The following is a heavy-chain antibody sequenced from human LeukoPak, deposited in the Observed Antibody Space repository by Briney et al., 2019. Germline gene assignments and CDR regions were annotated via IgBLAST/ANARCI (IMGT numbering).Heavy chain of an antibody. D-gene: IGHD2-8*02. J-gene: IGHJ4*02. V-gene: IGHV3-23*01. CDR1: GFTFSTFA. CDR2: IFPSGGEI. CDR3: ATYRQVLLPFES. Sequence: GGSLRLCCEASGFTFSTFAMIWVRQPPGKGLEWVSSIFPSGGEIHYADSVRGRFTISRDNSKSPLSLQMNSLRAEDTAIYYCATYRQVLLPFESWGQGTLVTVSS.